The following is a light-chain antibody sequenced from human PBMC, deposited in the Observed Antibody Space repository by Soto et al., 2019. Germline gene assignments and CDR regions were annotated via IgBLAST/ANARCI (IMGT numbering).Light chain of an antibody. CDR2: VAS. CDR1: QSVSNY. J-gene: IGKJ1*01. CDR3: QQYGGSPQT. V-gene: IGKV3-20*01. Sequence: EIVLTQSPATLSLSPGERATISCRASQSVSNYLAWYQQKPGQAPRLLIYVASSRPTGIPERFSGSGSGTDFTLTISRLRPEDFAVYYCQQYGGSPQTFVQRTKVEIK.